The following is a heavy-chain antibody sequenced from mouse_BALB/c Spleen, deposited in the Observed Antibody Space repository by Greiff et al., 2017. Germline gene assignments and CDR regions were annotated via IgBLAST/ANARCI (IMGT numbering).Heavy chain of an antibody. CDR3: TRRGGYYYAMDY. J-gene: IGHJ4*01. CDR2: INPSNGGT. V-gene: IGHV1S81*02. Sequence: QVQLQQPGAELVKPGASVKLSCKASGYTFTSSSMYWVKQRPGQGLEWIGGINPSNGGTNFNEKFKSKATLTVNKSSSTAYMQLSSLTSENSAVYYCTRRGGYYYAMDYWGQGTSVTVSA. CDR1: GYTFTSSS. D-gene: IGHD2-2*01.